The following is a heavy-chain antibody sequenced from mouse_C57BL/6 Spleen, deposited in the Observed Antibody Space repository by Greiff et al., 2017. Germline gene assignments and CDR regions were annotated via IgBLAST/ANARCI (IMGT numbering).Heavy chain of an antibody. CDR1: GFTFSDYG. D-gene: IGHD2-4*01. J-gene: IGHJ4*01. CDR2: ISSGSSTI. CDR3: AREGLRRDYYAMDY. Sequence: EVQGVESGGGLVKPGGSLKLSCAASGFTFSDYGMHWVRQAPEKGLEWVAYISSGSSTIYYADTVKGRFTISRDNAKNTLFLQMTSLRSEDTAMYYCAREGLRRDYYAMDYWGQGTSVTVSS. V-gene: IGHV5-17*01.